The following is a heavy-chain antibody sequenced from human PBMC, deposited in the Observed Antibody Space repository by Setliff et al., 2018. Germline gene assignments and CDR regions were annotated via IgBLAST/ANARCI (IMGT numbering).Heavy chain of an antibody. Sequence: SETLSLTCTVSGGSISGASIRSYYWSWIRQPPGKGPEFIGYVYYSGTTNYDPSLKSRVTISLDTSKNQFSLNLTSVTAADTAVYYCTRGAVAGRGWFDPWGQGTLVTVSS. J-gene: IGHJ5*02. D-gene: IGHD6-19*01. CDR3: TRGAVAGRGWFDP. V-gene: IGHV4-59*12. CDR1: GGSISGASIRSYY. CDR2: VYYSGTT.